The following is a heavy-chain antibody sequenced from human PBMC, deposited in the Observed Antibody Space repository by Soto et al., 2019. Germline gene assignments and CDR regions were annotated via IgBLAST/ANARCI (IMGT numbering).Heavy chain of an antibody. J-gene: IGHJ4*02. Sequence: PGESLKISCKGSGYSFTSYWIGWVRQMPGRGLEWMGIIYPGDSDTRYSPSFQGQVTISADKSTNTAYVQWSSLKASDTAVYYCGTLKDGINVFDYLGQGTLFTVSS. V-gene: IGHV5-51*01. CDR1: GYSFTSYW. CDR3: GTLKDGINVFDY. CDR2: IYPGDSDT.